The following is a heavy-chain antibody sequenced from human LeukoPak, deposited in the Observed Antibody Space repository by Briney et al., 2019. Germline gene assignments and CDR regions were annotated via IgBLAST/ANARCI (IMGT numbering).Heavy chain of an antibody. CDR2: TSGSGDST. CDR1: GFTFSSYA. Sequence: SGGSLRLSCAASGFTFSSYALSWVRQAPGKGLEWVSTTSGSGDSTYYADSVKGRFTISRDSSKNTLSLQMHSLRAEDTAVYYCAKDGGEAKYCSSTSCLFYFDYWGQGTLVTVSS. J-gene: IGHJ4*02. CDR3: AKDGGEAKYCSSTSCLFYFDY. V-gene: IGHV3-23*01. D-gene: IGHD2-2*01.